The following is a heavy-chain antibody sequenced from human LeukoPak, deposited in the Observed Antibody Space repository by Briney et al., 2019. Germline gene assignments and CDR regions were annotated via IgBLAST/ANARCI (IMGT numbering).Heavy chain of an antibody. Sequence: ASGKVSCKASGYTSMRYGTTWGRQAPGQGLKWRGWISASNGEPKYAQKVQGRVTMTRDTSTYTAYMELRSLRSDDTAVYYCASNTGSDSSGYAYWGQGTLVTLSS. CDR2: ISASNGEP. J-gene: IGHJ4*02. CDR1: GYTSMRYG. D-gene: IGHD3-22*01. CDR3: ASNTGSDSSGYAY. V-gene: IGHV1-18*01.